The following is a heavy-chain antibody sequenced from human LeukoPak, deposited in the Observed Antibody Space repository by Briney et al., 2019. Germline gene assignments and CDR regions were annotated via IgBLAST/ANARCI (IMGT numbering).Heavy chain of an antibody. V-gene: IGHV4-59*01. Sequence: RSETLSLTCTVSGGSISSYYWSWIRQPPGKGLDWIGYIYYSGSTNYNPSLKSRVTISVDTSKNQFSLKLSSVTAADTAVYYCALAYCGGDCYPLFDYWGQGTLVTVSS. D-gene: IGHD2-21*02. CDR2: IYYSGST. J-gene: IGHJ4*02. CDR3: ALAYCGGDCYPLFDY. CDR1: GGSISSYY.